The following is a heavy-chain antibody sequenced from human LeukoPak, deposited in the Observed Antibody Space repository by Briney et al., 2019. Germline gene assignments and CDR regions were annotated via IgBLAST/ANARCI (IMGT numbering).Heavy chain of an antibody. CDR1: GYTFTSYG. D-gene: IGHD2-8*01. Sequence: ASVKVSCKASGYTFTSYGITWVRQAPGQGLEWMGYISAYNGDTDYAQKFQDRVTMTTDTSTNTAYMELRSLRSDDTAMYYCARISDYHLVWYFDCWGLGTLVTVSS. V-gene: IGHV1-18*01. CDR3: ARISDYHLVWYFDC. CDR2: ISAYNGDT. J-gene: IGHJ4*02.